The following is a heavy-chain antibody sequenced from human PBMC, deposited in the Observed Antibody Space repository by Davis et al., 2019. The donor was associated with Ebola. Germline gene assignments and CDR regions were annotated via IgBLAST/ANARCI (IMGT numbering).Heavy chain of an antibody. D-gene: IGHD3-22*01. CDR1: GGTFSSYA. CDR2: MNPNSGNT. J-gene: IGHJ5*02. CDR3: ARSPRWNYYDSSGYYYWYGIDP. Sequence: ASVKVSCKASGGTFSSYAISWVRQAPGQGLEWMGWMNPNSGNTGYAQKFQGRVTMTRNTSISTAYMELSSLRSEDTAVYYCARSPRWNYYDSSGYYYWYGIDPWGQGTLVTVSS. V-gene: IGHV1-8*02.